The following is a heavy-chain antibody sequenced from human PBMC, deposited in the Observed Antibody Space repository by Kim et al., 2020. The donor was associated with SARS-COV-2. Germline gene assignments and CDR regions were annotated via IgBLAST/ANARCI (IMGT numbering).Heavy chain of an antibody. CDR1: GYTFTSYG. Sequence: ASVKVSCKASGYTFTSYGISWVRQAPGQGLEWMGWISAYNGNTNYAQKLQGRVTMTTDTSTSTAYMELRSLRSDDTAVYYCARDRGTTGTRYTYYYYYGMDVWGQGTTVTVSS. V-gene: IGHV1-18*01. D-gene: IGHD1-1*01. CDR3: ARDRGTTGTRYTYYYYYGMDV. J-gene: IGHJ6*02. CDR2: ISAYNGNT.